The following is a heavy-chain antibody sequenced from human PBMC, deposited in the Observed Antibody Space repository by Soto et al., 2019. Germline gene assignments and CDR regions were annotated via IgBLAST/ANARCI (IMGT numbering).Heavy chain of an antibody. CDR1: GFTFSQYA. Sequence: QPGVSLRLSCAASGFTFSQYAMYWVRQAPGKGLEWVAVISYDGANTNYAGSVKGRFTISRDNSKNTLYLQINSLRAEDTAVYYCAKDRPLYYYYGMDVWGQGTTVTISS. CDR3: AKDRPLYYYYGMDV. CDR2: ISYDGANT. V-gene: IGHV3-30*18. J-gene: IGHJ6*02.